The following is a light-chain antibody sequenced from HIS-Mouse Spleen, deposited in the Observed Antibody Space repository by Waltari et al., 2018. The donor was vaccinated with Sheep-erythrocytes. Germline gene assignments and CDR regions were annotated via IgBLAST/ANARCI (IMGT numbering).Light chain of an antibody. CDR1: QSVSSY. Sequence: EIVLTQSPATLSLSPGERATLSCRASQSVSSYLAWYQQKPGQAPRLLISDASNRATGIPARFSGSGSGTDFTLTIRSLEPEDCAVDYGQQRSNWYTFGQGTKLEIK. V-gene: IGKV3-11*01. CDR2: DAS. CDR3: QQRSNWYT. J-gene: IGKJ2*01.